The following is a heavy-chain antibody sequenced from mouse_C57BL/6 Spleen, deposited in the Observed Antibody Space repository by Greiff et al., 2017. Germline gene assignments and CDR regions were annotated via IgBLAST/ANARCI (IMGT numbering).Heavy chain of an antibody. V-gene: IGHV3-6*01. D-gene: IGHD2-5*01. J-gene: IGHJ3*01. CDR1: GYSITSGYY. CDR3: ARGNYYSNYEFAY. Sequence: EVQLQKSGPGLVKPSQSLSLTCSVTGYSITSGYYWNWIRQFPGNKLEWMGYISYDGSNNYNPSLKNRISITRDTSKNQFFLKLNSVTTEDTATYYCARGNYYSNYEFAYWGQGTLVTVSA. CDR2: ISYDGSN.